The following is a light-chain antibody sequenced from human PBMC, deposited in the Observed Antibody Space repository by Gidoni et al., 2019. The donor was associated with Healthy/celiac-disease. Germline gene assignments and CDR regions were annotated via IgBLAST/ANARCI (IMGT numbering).Light chain of an antibody. Sequence: DIQMTQSPSSLSASVGDRVTITLRASQTISRYLHWYQQRPGKGPKHLIYTASSLQSGVPSRFSGSGSGKDFTLTISSLQAEDFATYYWQQSYSTPWTFGQGTKVEI. V-gene: IGKV1-39*01. J-gene: IGKJ1*01. CDR1: QTISRY. CDR3: QQSYSTPWT. CDR2: TAS.